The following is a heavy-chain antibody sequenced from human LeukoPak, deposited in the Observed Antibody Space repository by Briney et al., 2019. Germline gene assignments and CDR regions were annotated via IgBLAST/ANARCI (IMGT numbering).Heavy chain of an antibody. J-gene: IGHJ3*02. CDR3: ARVYNRFCSDGSCYSFAFDI. CDR2: IIPIFGTA. CDR1: GGTFSSYA. D-gene: IGHD2-15*01. V-gene: IGHV1-69*06. Sequence: ASVKVSCKASGGTFSSYAISWVRQAPGQGLEWMGGIIPIFGTANYAQKFQGRVTITADKSTSTTYMELSSLRSEDTAVYYCARVYNRFCSDGSCYSFAFDIWGQGTMVTVSS.